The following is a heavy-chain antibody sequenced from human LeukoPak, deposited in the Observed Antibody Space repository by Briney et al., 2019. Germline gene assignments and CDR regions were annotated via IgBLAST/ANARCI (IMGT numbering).Heavy chain of an antibody. J-gene: IGHJ4*02. D-gene: IGHD3-16*02. CDR1: GFTFSSYS. CDR2: IDTSGSPI. Sequence: GGSLRLSCAASGFTFSSYSMNWVRQAPGKGLEWVSYIDTSGSPIYYADSVKGRFTISRDNAKNSLYLQMNSLRAEDTAVYYCARDPGYDYVWGSYRPDYWGQGTLVTVSS. V-gene: IGHV3-48*01. CDR3: ARDPGYDYVWGSYRPDY.